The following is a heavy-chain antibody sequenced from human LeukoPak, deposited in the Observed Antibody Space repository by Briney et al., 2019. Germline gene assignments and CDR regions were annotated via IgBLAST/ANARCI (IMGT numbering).Heavy chain of an antibody. CDR1: GGSISTYY. J-gene: IGHJ6*02. CDR3: ARDDFEYSVHYGMDV. V-gene: IGHV4-4*07. CDR2: VYRSGSG. D-gene: IGHD3-9*01. Sequence: SETLSLTCSVSGGSISTYYWSWIRQPAGKGLEWIGRVYRSGSGNYNPSLQSRVTMSVDTSKNQISLRLRSVTAADTAVYYCARDDFEYSVHYGMDVWGQGTAVTVSS.